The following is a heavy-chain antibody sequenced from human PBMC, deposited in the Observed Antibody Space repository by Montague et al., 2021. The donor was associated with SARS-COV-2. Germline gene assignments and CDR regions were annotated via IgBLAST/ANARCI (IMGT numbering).Heavy chain of an antibody. CDR2: IYYSGST. D-gene: IGHD3-22*01. Sequence: SETRSLTCTVSGGSISSSTYYWGWIRQPPGKGLEWIASIYYSGSTYFNPSLKSRVAISIDTSENQFSLKLSSVTAADTAVYYCARRPYYYDSSGQFDPWGQGVLVTVSS. CDR3: ARRPYYYDSSGQFDP. CDR1: GGSISSSTYY. V-gene: IGHV4-39*07. J-gene: IGHJ5*02.